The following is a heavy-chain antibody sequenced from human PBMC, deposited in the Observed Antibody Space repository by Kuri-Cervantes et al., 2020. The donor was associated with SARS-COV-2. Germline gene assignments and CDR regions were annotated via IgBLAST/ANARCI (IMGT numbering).Heavy chain of an antibody. CDR2: IYYSGST. J-gene: IGHJ4*02. D-gene: IGHD3-10*01. V-gene: IGHV4-61*01. Sequence: ESLKISCIVSGGSVSSGSHYWSWIRQPPGKGLEWIGYIYYSGSTKYNPSLKSRVTMSVDTSKNQFSLKLNSVTPADTAAYYCARTLDYYGSGTYCFDYWGQGTLVTVSS. CDR1: GGSVSSGSHY. CDR3: ARTLDYYGSGTYCFDY.